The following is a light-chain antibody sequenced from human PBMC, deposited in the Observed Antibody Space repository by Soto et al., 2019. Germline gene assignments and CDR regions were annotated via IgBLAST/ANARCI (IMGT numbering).Light chain of an antibody. Sequence: QSVLTQPPSVSGAPGQRVTISCTGSSSNIGAGHDVNWYQQFPGTGPKLLIYGNTNRPSGVPDRFSGSKSVTSASLAITELQAEDEAEYHCQSYDHSLRAYVFGTGTKVTVL. CDR2: GNT. J-gene: IGLJ1*01. CDR3: QSYDHSLRAYV. CDR1: SSNIGAGHD. V-gene: IGLV1-40*01.